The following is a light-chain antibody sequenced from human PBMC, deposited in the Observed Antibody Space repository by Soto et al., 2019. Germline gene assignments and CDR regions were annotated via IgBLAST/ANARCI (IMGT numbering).Light chain of an antibody. Sequence: QSALTQPASVSGSPGQSVTISCTGTSSDVGNCNCVSWYQQHPGKAPKLMISEVSNRPSGVSNRFSGSKSGNTASLTISGLQAEDEADYYCNSYTSSTTWMFGGGTKLTVL. CDR2: EVS. V-gene: IGLV2-14*01. CDR1: SSDVGNCNC. CDR3: NSYTSSTTWM. J-gene: IGLJ3*02.